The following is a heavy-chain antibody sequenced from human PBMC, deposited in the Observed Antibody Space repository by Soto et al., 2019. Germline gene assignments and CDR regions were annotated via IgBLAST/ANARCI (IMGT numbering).Heavy chain of an antibody. Sequence: EVQLLESGGGLVQPGGSLRLSCTASGFTFIDYAMSWVRQAPGKRLEWVSLISGGGGTTQYADSVKGRFTISRDNSKNPVYLQIKSLRVEDTAVYFCAKALSHDSPFDYWGQGTLVTVSS. CDR2: ISGGGGTT. D-gene: IGHD1-1*01. J-gene: IGHJ4*02. CDR3: AKALSHDSPFDY. V-gene: IGHV3-23*01. CDR1: GFTFIDYA.